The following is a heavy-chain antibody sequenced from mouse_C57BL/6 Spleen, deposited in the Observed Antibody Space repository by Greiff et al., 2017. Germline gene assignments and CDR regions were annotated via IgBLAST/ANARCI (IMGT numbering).Heavy chain of an antibody. CDR2: IHPNSGST. J-gene: IGHJ1*03. Sequence: QVQLQQPGAELVKPGASVKLSCKASGYTFTSYWMHWVKQRPGQGLEWIGMIHPNSGSTNYNEKFKSKATLTVDKSYSTAYMQLSSLTSEDSAVYVCAILDYGSSHWYFDVWGTGTTVTVSS. V-gene: IGHV1-64*01. CDR1: GYTFTSYW. D-gene: IGHD1-1*01. CDR3: AILDYGSSHWYFDV.